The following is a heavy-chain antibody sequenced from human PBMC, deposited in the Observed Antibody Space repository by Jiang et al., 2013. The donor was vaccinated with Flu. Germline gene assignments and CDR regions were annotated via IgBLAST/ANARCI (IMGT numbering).Heavy chain of an antibody. J-gene: IGHJ4*02. V-gene: IGHV4-59*01. CDR3: ARESQDDILTGYYPTIDY. D-gene: IGHD3-9*01. Sequence: PGLVKPSETLSLTCTVSGGSISSYYWSWIRQPPGKGLEWIGYIYYSGSTNYNPSLKSRVTISVDTSKNQFSLKLSSVTAADTAVYYCARESQDDILTGYYPTIDYWGQGTLVTVSS. CDR1: GGSISSYY. CDR2: IYYSGST.